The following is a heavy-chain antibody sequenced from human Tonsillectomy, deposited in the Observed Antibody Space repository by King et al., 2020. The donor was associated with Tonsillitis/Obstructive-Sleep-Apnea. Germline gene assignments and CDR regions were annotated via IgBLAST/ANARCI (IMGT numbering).Heavy chain of an antibody. J-gene: IGHJ3*02. Sequence: QLVQSGAEVKMPGSSVRVSCEASGGTFSNYDLSWVRQAPGQGLEWMGGIIPILGITNYAQKFQGRVTITANKSTSTAYMELSSLRSEDTAVYYCSRAYGDNYDYHSGGDYYIGAFDIWGQGTMVTVSS. CDR3: SRAYGDNYDYHSGGDYYIGAFDI. D-gene: IGHD3-22*01. CDR1: GGTFSNYD. V-gene: IGHV1-69*10. CDR2: IIPILGIT.